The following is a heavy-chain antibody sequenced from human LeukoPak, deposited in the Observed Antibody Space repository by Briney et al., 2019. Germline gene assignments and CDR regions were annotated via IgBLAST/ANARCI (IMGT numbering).Heavy chain of an antibody. V-gene: IGHV3-23*01. CDR2: ISGSGGST. CDR3: AKEGSGWPFDY. J-gene: IGHJ4*02. D-gene: IGHD6-19*01. CDR1: GVTLSNYA. Sequence: PGGSLRLSCVASGVTLSNYAMSWARQTPGKGLEWVSAISGSGGSTYYADSVKGRFTISRDNSKNTLYLQMNSLRAEDTAVYYCAKEGSGWPFDYWGQGTLVTVSS.